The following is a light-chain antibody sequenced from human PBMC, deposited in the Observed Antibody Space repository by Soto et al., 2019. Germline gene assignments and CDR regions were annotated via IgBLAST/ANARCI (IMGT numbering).Light chain of an antibody. CDR1: QSVSSSY. Sequence: EIVITQTPATLSVSPGERATLSCRARQSVSSSYLAWYQQEPGQAPXLXXYGASSRATGIPDRFSGSGSGTDFTLTISRLEPEDFAVYYCQQYGSSPSLTFGGGTKVDIK. CDR3: QQYGSSPSLT. CDR2: GAS. J-gene: IGKJ4*01. V-gene: IGKV3-20*01.